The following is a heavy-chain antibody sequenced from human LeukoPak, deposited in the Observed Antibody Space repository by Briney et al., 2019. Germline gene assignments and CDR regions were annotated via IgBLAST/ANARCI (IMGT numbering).Heavy chain of an antibody. V-gene: IGHV3-33*06. CDR3: AKDASPVSYSSGWYPPFDY. CDR2: IWYDGSNK. CDR1: GFTFSSYG. Sequence: SLRLSCAASGFTFSSYGMHWVRQAPGKGLEWVAVIWYDGSNKYYADSVKGRFTISRDNSKNTLYLQMNSLRAEDTAVYYCAKDASPVSYSSGWYPPFDYWGQGTLVTVSS. J-gene: IGHJ4*02. D-gene: IGHD6-19*01.